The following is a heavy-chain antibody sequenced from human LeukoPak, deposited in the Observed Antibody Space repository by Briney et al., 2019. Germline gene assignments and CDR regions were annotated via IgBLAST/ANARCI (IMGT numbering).Heavy chain of an antibody. V-gene: IGHV4-30-2*01. J-gene: IGHJ4*02. CDR1: GGSISSGGYS. D-gene: IGHD3-10*01. CDR2: IYHSGST. CDR3: ARGAGRGYFDY. Sequence: KPSETLSLTCAVSGGSISSGGYSWSWIRQPTGKGLEWIGYIYHSGSTYYNPSLKSRVTISVDRSKNQFSLKLSSVTAADTAVYYCARGAGRGYFDYWGQGTLVTVSS.